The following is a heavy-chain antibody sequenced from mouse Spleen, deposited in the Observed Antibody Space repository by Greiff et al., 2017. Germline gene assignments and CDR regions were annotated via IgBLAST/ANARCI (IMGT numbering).Heavy chain of an antibody. J-gene: IGHJ4*01. V-gene: IGHV5-9-3*01. CDR2: ISSGGGNT. Sequence: EVQLVESGGGLVKRGGSLKLSCAASGFTFSSYAMSWVRQTPEKRLAWVATISSGGGNTYYPDSVKGRFTISRDNAKNTLYLQMSSLKSEDTAMYYCARDENYYARGYWGQSTSVTVSS. CDR3: ARDENYYARGY. CDR1: GFTFSSYA.